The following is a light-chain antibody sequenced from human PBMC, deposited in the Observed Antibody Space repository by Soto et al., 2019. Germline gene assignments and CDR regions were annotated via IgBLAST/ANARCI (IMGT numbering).Light chain of an antibody. J-gene: IGLJ3*02. V-gene: IGLV2-14*01. CDR1: SSDIGIFNY. Sequence: QSALTQPASVSGSPGQSITISCTGTSSDIGIFNYVSWYQQHPGKAPKLIIYEVTNRPSGVSDRFSSSKSGNTASLNISGLQADDEADYYCSSYTSSSTLGVFGGGTKVTVL. CDR2: EVT. CDR3: SSYTSSSTLGV.